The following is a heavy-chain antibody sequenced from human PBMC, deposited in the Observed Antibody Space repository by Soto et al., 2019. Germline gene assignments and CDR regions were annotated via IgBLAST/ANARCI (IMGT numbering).Heavy chain of an antibody. V-gene: IGHV1-46*01. CDR3: ARGISTTRYYYYYGMDV. CDR2: INPSGGIT. D-gene: IGHD2-2*01. J-gene: IGHJ6*02. CDR1: GYTLTSYY. Sequence: GASVKVSCKASGYTLTSYYLRWVRQAPGQGPEWMGIINPSGGITNDAQKFRDRVTMTSDTSTSTVYMELSSLRSEDTAVYYCARGISTTRYYYYYGMDVWGQGTTGTVSS.